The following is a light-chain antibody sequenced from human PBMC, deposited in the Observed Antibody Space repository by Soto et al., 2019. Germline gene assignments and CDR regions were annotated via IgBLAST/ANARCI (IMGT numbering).Light chain of an antibody. Sequence: QSVLTQPPSVSGAPGQRVTIFCTGGTSNMGGGYDVHWYQQFPGAAPKLLIYENRFRPSGVPDRFSASTSGTSASLVITGLRAEDESHYFCQSYDSRLSAVVFGGGTKLTVL. CDR3: QSYDSRLSAVV. J-gene: IGLJ2*01. CDR1: TSNMGGGYD. CDR2: ENR. V-gene: IGLV1-40*01.